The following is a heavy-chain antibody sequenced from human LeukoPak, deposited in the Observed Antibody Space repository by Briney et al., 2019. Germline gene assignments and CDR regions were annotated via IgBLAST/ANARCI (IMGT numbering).Heavy chain of an antibody. V-gene: IGHV3-30*02. CDR3: ARVSYSSGWYYFDY. D-gene: IGHD6-19*01. Sequence: PGGSLRLSCVASGFTFSDYGLHWVRQAPGKGLEWVAFIRFDGSDKYYTDSVKGRFTISRENAKNSLYLQMNSLRAGDTAVYYCARVSYSSGWYYFDYWGQGTLVTVSS. CDR2: IRFDGSDK. J-gene: IGHJ4*02. CDR1: GFTFSDYG.